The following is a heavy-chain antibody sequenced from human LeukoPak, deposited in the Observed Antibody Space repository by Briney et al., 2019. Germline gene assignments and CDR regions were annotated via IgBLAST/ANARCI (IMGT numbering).Heavy chain of an antibody. Sequence: PSETLSLTCTVSGGSISSGSYYWSWIRQPAGKGLEWIGSIYYSGSTYYNPSLKSRVTISVDTSKNQFSLKLSSVTAADTAVYYCARESPYYYDSSGYYRAFDYWGQGTLVTVSS. J-gene: IGHJ4*02. CDR2: IYYSGST. V-gene: IGHV4-39*07. CDR1: GGSISSGSYY. D-gene: IGHD3-22*01. CDR3: ARESPYYYDSSGYYRAFDY.